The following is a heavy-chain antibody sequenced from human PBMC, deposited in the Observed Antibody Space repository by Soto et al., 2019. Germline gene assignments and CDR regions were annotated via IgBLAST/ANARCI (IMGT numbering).Heavy chain of an antibody. D-gene: IGHD3-22*01. Sequence: QVQLQESGPGLVKPSQTLSLTCTVSGGSISSGGYYWSWIRQHPGKGLEWIGYIYYSGSTYYNPSLQSRVTISVDTSKNPFSLKLSSVTAADTAVYYCARSTYDSSGYYYLVGFDYWGQGTLVTVSS. CDR1: GGSISSGGYY. J-gene: IGHJ4*02. V-gene: IGHV4-31*03. CDR3: ARSTYDSSGYYYLVGFDY. CDR2: IYYSGST.